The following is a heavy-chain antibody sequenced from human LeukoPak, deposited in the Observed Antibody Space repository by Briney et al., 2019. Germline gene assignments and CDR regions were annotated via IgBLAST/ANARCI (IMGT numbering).Heavy chain of an antibody. CDR2: IIPILGIA. D-gene: IGHD3-3*01. CDR3: ATDSRPIFGVVMYYYYGMDV. Sequence: ASVKVSCKASGGTFSSYAISWVRQAPGQGLEWMGRIIPILGIANYAQKFQGRVTITADKSTSTAYMELSSLRSEDTAVYYCATDSRPIFGVVMYYYYGMDVWGQGTTVTVSS. V-gene: IGHV1-69*04. CDR1: GGTFSSYA. J-gene: IGHJ6*02.